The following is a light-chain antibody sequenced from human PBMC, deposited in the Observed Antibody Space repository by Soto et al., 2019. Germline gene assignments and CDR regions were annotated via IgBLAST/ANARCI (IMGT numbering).Light chain of an antibody. CDR3: QHYVTWPLT. V-gene: IGKV3-15*01. CDR1: QNFSNY. Sequence: DIVLTQSPATLSLSPGQRATLSCRASQNFSNYVAWYQQKPGQTPRLLIYDTSIRATGVPARFSGSRSGAEFTLTISSLQSEDFAVYYCQHYVTWPLTFGGGTKVESK. CDR2: DTS. J-gene: IGKJ4*01.